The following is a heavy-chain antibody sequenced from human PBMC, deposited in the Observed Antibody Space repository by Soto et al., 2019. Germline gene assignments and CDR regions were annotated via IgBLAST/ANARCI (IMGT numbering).Heavy chain of an antibody. D-gene: IGHD1-26*01. J-gene: IGHJ4*02. V-gene: IGHV3-30-3*01. CDR3: ARDYSGSYFAPGPFDY. CDR1: GFTFSSYA. Sequence: ESGGGVVQPGRSLRLSCAASGFTFSSYAMHWVRQAPGKGLEWVAVISYDGSNKYYADSVKGRFTISRDNSKNTLYLQMNSLRAEDTAVYYCARDYSGSYFAPGPFDYWGQGTLVTVSS. CDR2: ISYDGSNK.